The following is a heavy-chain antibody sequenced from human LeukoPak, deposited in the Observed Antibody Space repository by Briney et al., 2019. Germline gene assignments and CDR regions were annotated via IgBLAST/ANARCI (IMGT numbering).Heavy chain of an antibody. D-gene: IGHD1-26*01. CDR2: ISGSGGST. CDR3: ARAQGEMDY. V-gene: IGHV3-23*01. CDR1: GFTFSSYA. J-gene: IGHJ4*02. Sequence: GGSLRLSCAASGFTFSSYAMSWVRQAPGKGLEWVSAISGSGGSTYYADSVKGRFTISRDNAKNSLYLQMNSLRAEDTAVYYCARAQGEMDYWGQGTLVTVSS.